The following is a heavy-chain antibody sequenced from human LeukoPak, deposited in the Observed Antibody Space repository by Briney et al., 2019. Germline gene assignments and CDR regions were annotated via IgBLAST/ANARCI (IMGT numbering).Heavy chain of an antibody. Sequence: SETLSLTCTVSGGSLSSGDYYWSWIRQPPGKGLEWIGYISHSGGTYYNPSLQSRLTISVDTSKNQFSLKLSSVTAADTAFYYCVRAIPDAGDYYYYAMDVWGQGTTVNVSS. J-gene: IGHJ6*02. D-gene: IGHD1-14*01. CDR2: ISHSGGT. CDR1: GGSLSSGDYY. V-gene: IGHV4-30-4*01. CDR3: VRAIPDAGDYYYYAMDV.